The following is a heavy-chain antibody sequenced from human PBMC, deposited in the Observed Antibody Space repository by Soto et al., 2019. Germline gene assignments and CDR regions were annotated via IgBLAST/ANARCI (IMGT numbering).Heavy chain of an antibody. D-gene: IGHD2-2*02. CDR2: ISAYNGNT. Sequence: QVQLVQSGAEVKKPGASVKVSCKASGYTITSYGISWVRQAPGQGLEWMGWISAYNGNTNYAQKLQGRVTMTTDTSTSTAYMELRSLRSDDTAVYYCAREVWVGDVPAAIIGGPFDYWGQGTLVTVSS. J-gene: IGHJ4*02. CDR3: AREVWVGDVPAAIIGGPFDY. CDR1: GYTITSYG. V-gene: IGHV1-18*04.